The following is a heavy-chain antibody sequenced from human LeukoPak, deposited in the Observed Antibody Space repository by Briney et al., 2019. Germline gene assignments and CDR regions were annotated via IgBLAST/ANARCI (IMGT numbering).Heavy chain of an antibody. CDR1: GGSISSTSYY. D-gene: IGHD2-2*01. J-gene: IGHJ3*02. CDR2: MYYSGST. CDR3: ARVPRVPAAKRAFDI. V-gene: IGHV4-39*07. Sequence: SETLSLTCTVSGGSISSTSYYWGWIRQPPGMGLEWIGSMYYSGSTYYNPSLKSRVTISVDTSKSQFSLKLSSVTAADTAVYYCARVPRVPAAKRAFDIWGQGTMVTVSS.